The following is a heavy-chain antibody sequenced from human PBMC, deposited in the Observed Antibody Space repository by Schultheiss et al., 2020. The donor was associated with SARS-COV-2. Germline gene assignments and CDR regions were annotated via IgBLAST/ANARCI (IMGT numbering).Heavy chain of an antibody. J-gene: IGHJ6*02. Sequence: GGSLRLSCAASGFTFSSYAMHWVRQAPGKGLEWVSAIDNSGGGTFIADFVKGRFTISRDNSKNTLYLQVNSLRAEDTAVYYCAKAGGSGTYYYYGMDVWGQGTTVTVSS. CDR1: GFTFSSYA. V-gene: IGHV3-23*05. D-gene: IGHD3-10*01. CDR3: AKAGGSGTYYYYGMDV. CDR2: IDNSGGGT.